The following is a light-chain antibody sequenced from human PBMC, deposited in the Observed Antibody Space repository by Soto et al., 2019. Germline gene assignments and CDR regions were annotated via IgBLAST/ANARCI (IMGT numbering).Light chain of an antibody. V-gene: IGLV8-61*01. Sequence: QTVVTQEPSFSVSPGGTVTLTCGLSSGSVSTSYHPTWYQQTPGQAPRTLIYSTNTRSSGVPDRFSGSILGNKAALTITGAQADDESDYYCMLYRGSGISVFGGGTKLTVL. CDR3: MLYRGSGISV. J-gene: IGLJ3*02. CDR2: STN. CDR1: SGSVSTSYH.